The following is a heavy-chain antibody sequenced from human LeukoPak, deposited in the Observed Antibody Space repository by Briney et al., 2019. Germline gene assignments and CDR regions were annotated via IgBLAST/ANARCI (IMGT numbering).Heavy chain of an antibody. CDR2: IYYSGST. Sequence: PSETLSLTCTVSGGSISSSSYYWGWIRQPPGKGLEWIGSIYYSGSTYYNPSLKSRVTISVDTSKNQFSLKLSSVTAADTAVYYCAGSRYDFWSGYYLYYWSQGTLVTVSS. D-gene: IGHD3-3*01. V-gene: IGHV4-39*07. CDR1: GGSISSSSYY. J-gene: IGHJ4*02. CDR3: AGSRYDFWSGYYLYY.